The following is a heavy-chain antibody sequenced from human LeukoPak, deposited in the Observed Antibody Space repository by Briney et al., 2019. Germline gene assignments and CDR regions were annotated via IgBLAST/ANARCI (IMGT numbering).Heavy chain of an antibody. CDR3: ARDSVDNCSGGSCYSGGLDP. J-gene: IGHJ5*02. Sequence: SETLSLTCTVSGGSISSGGYYWSWIRQPAGKGLEWTGRIYTSGSTNYNPSLKSRVTISVDTSKNQFSLKLSSVTAADTAVYYCARDSVDNCSGGSCYSGGLDPWGQGTLVTVSS. D-gene: IGHD2-15*01. CDR2: IYTSGST. V-gene: IGHV4-61*02. CDR1: GGSISSGGYY.